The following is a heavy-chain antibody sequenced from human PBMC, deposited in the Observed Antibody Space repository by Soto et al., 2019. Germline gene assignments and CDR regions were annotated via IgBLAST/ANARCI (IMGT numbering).Heavy chain of an antibody. Sequence: ASVKVSCKASGYTFTGYYMHWVRQAPGQGLEWMGWINPNSGGTNYAQKFQGWVTMTRDTSISTAYMELSRLRSDDTAVYYCARELYSSSPRSHWGLENYYYYYMDVWGTGTTVTVSS. CDR1: GYTFTGYY. J-gene: IGHJ6*03. V-gene: IGHV1-2*04. CDR2: INPNSGGT. CDR3: ARELYSSSPRSHWGLENYYYYYMDV. D-gene: IGHD6-6*01.